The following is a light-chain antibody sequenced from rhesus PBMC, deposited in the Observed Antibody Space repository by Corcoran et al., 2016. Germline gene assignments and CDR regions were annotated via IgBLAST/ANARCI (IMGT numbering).Light chain of an antibody. CDR1: QGISCY. CDR2: DAT. CDR3: LQHNSYPLT. J-gene: IGKJ4*01. Sequence: DIQMTQSPSSLSASVGDTVTITFRASQGISCYLNWFQQKPGKAPKLLIYDATRLESGVPSRLSGSGSGTDFTPTISSLQPVDFAAYCCLQHNSYPLTFGGGPKVEV. V-gene: IGKV1-28*03.